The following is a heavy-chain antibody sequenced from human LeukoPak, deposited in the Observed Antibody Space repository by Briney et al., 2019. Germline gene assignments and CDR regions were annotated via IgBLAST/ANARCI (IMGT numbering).Heavy chain of an antibody. CDR1: GDTVSSNRAA. CDR2: AYYGSKWYN. D-gene: IGHD7-27*01. Sequence: SQTLSLTCAISGDTVSSNRAAWNWIRQSPSRGLEWLGRAYYGSKWYNDYAPSVKSRITINPDTSKNQFSLQLSSVTPEDTAVYYCARDPITGDRFDYWGQGTLVTVSS. V-gene: IGHV6-1*01. J-gene: IGHJ4*02. CDR3: ARDPITGDRFDY.